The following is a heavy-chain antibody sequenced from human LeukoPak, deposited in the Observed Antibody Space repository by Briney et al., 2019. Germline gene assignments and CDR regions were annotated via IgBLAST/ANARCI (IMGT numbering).Heavy chain of an antibody. J-gene: IGHJ5*02. Sequence: GGSLRLSCAASGFTFSSYAMSWVRQAPGKGLEWVSAISGSGGGTYYADSVKGRFTISRDNSKNTLYLQMNSLRAEDTAVYYCAKGRYYDSSGPNWFDPWAREPWSPSPQ. CDR3: AKGRYYDSSGPNWFDP. D-gene: IGHD3-22*01. V-gene: IGHV3-23*01. CDR2: ISGSGGGT. CDR1: GFTFSSYA.